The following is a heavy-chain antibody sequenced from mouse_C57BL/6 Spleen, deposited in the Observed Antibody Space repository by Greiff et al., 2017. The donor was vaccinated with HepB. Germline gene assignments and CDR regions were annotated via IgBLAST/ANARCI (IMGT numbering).Heavy chain of an antibody. Sequence: QVQLQQSGAELARPGASVKLSCKASGYTFTSYGISWVKQRPGQGLEWIGEIYPRSGNTYYNEKFKGKATLTADTSSSTAYMELRSLTSEDSAVYFCARKGNYYAMDYWGQGTSVTVSS. CDR1: GYTFTSYG. CDR2: IYPRSGNT. V-gene: IGHV1-81*01. CDR3: ARKGNYYAMDY. J-gene: IGHJ4*01.